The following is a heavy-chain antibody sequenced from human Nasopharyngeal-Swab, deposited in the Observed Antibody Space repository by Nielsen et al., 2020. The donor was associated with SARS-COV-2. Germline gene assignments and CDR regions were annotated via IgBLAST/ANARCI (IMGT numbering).Heavy chain of an antibody. CDR1: GYTLTELS. Sequence: ASVKVSCKVSGYTLTELSMHWVRQAPGKGLEWMGGFDPEDGETIYAQKFQGRVTMTTDTSTSTAYMELRSLRSDDTAVYYCARDWNSSGWYVDDAFDIWGQGTMVTVSS. CDR3: ARDWNSSGWYVDDAFDI. D-gene: IGHD6-19*01. V-gene: IGHV1-24*01. J-gene: IGHJ3*02. CDR2: FDPEDGET.